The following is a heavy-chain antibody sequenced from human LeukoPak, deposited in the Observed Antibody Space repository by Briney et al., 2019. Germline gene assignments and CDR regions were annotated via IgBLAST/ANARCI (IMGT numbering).Heavy chain of an antibody. D-gene: IGHD3-10*01. CDR3: ARRWFGELLEGSIAY. Sequence: PSETLSLTCTVSGGSISSSSYYWGWLRQPPGKGLEWIGSIYYSGSTYYNPSLKSRVTISVDTSKNQVSLKLRSVTTVGTAVYYCARRWFGELLEGSIAYWGQGTLVTVSS. V-gene: IGHV4-39*01. CDR2: IYYSGST. CDR1: GGSISSSSYY. J-gene: IGHJ4*02.